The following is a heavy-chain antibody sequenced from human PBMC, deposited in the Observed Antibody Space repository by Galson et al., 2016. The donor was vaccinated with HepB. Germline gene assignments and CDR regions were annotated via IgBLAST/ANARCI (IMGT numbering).Heavy chain of an antibody. J-gene: IGHJ4*02. CDR1: GFTFRSYT. CDR3: AIFGVHFDY. V-gene: IGHV3-21*01. D-gene: IGHD3-3*01. CDR2: ISSSGTYT. Sequence: SLRLSCAASGFTFRSYTMNWVRQAPGKGLEWVSSISSSGTYTYYADLLKGRFTISRDNAKNSLYLEMNSLRAEDTAVYYCAIFGVHFDYWGQGTQVTVSS.